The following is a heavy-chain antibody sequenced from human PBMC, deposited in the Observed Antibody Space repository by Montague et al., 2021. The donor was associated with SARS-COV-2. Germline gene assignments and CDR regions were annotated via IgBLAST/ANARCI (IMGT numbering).Heavy chain of an antibody. J-gene: IGHJ3*01. CDR3: ATESIVGVVIYALAF. Sequence: SVKVSCKASGYTLNDVPIHWARQAPGEGLEWMGRFDPEHGETVYTQKFQGRVTMTEDPPTETAYLELSNLISDDTAVYYCATESIVGVVIYALAFWGQGTLVTVSS. D-gene: IGHD3-3*02. CDR2: FDPEHGET. V-gene: IGHV1-24*01. CDR1: GYTLNDVP.